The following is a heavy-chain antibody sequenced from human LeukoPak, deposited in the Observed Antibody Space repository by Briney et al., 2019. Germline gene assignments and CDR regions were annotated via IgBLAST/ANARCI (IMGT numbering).Heavy chain of an antibody. J-gene: IGHJ6*02. Sequence: QAGRSLRLSCAASGSTFSDYGMHWVRQAPGKGLEWVAVIWYDASNKYYADSVKGRFTISRDNAKNTLDLQMNSLRAEDTAVYYCARDNHGMDVWGQGTTVTVSS. CDR2: IWYDASNK. CDR3: ARDNHGMDV. CDR1: GSTFSDYG. V-gene: IGHV3-33*01.